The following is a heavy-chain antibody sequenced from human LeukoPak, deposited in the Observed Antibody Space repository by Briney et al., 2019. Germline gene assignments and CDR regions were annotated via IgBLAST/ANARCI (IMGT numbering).Heavy chain of an antibody. CDR1: GESFSGYS. V-gene: IGHV4-34*01. D-gene: IGHD6-19*01. CDR2: INQRRNT. CDR3: ARHGWHAWYFDL. Sequence: SETLSLTCVVYGESFSGYSWSWIRQPPGKGLEWIGEINQRRNTNYDPSLKSRVTISIDTSKNQFSLKLSSVTAADTAVYYCARHGWHAWYFDLWGRGTLVTVSS. J-gene: IGHJ2*01.